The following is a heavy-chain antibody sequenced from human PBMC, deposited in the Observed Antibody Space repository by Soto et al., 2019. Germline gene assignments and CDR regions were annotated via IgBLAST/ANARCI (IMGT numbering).Heavy chain of an antibody. CDR2: IIPIFGTA. Sequence: SVKVSCKASGGTFSSYAISWVRQAPGQGLEWMGGIIPIFGTANYAQKFQGRVTITADESTSTAYMELSSLRSEDTAVYYCASPRGHSSSPEPFQHWGQGTLVTVSS. D-gene: IGHD6-6*01. V-gene: IGHV1-69*13. CDR3: ASPRGHSSSPEPFQH. J-gene: IGHJ1*01. CDR1: GGTFSSYA.